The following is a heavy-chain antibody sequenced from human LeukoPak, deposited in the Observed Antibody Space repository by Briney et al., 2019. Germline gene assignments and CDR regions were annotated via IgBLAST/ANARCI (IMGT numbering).Heavy chain of an antibody. CDR3: ARGVVIAAGYPWFDP. D-gene: IGHD2-15*01. CDR1: GFTFSTYS. V-gene: IGHV3-21*01. CDR2: ISSSSGYI. J-gene: IGHJ5*02. Sequence: GGSLRLSCAASGFTFSTYSMNWVRQAPGKGLEWVSSISSSSGYIYYADSVKGRFTISRDNAKNSLYLQMNSLRAEDTAVYYCARGVVIAAGYPWFDPWGQGTLVIVSS.